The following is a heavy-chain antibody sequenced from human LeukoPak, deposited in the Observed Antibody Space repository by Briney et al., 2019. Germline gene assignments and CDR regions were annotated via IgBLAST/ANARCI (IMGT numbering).Heavy chain of an antibody. V-gene: IGHV3-49*04. D-gene: IGHD5-12*01. Sequence: GGSLRLSCTASGFTFGDYIMSWVRQAPGKGLDWVGFIRSKAYGGTTEYAASVKGRFTISRDDSKSIAYLQMNSLKTEDTAIYYCASNREGSGYADYWGQGTLVTVSS. CDR3: ASNREGSGYADY. CDR2: IRSKAYGGTT. CDR1: GFTFGDYI. J-gene: IGHJ4*02.